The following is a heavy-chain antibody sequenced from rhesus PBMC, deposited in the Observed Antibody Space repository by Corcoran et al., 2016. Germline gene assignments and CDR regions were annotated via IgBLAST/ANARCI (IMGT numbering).Heavy chain of an antibody. CDR1: VYTFTSHH. D-gene: IGHD4-29*01. CDR3: TSYGSTSFDY. J-gene: IGHJ4*01. V-gene: IGHV1S9*01. Sequence: QVQLVQSGAEVKTPGASVKLSFKASVYTFTSHHITWVIHAPGQVLEWKGWINPSNGDTGYAQKFQGRVTMTRDTSTSTAYMELSSLRSEDTAVYYCTSYGSTSFDYWGQGVLVTVSS. CDR2: INPSNGDT.